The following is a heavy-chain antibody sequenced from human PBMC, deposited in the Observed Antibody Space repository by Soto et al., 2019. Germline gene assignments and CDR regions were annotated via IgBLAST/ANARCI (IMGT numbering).Heavy chain of an antibody. CDR3: GRVLEGVTRHTDSDS. D-gene: IGHD1-1*01. CDR1: GVSIHNSHSF. V-gene: IGHV4-39*01. J-gene: IGHJ5*01. CDR2: VYHNGGA. Sequence: SETLSLTCTVSGVSIHNSHSFWAWIRQPPGKGLQFIASVYHNGGAHYNSSLKSRVTISVDTANNQVSLMMMSLTAADTAFYYYGRVLEGVTRHTDSDSWGQGILVTVSS.